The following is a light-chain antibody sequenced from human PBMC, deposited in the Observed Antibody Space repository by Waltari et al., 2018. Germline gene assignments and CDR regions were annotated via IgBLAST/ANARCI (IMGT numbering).Light chain of an antibody. J-gene: IGLJ3*02. CDR3: NSFTSSNTWV. CDR1: SSDIGSYKT. CDR2: EVT. Sequence: QSALTQPPSVSGSPGQSVTISCTGTSSDIGSYKTVSWYQQSPGTAPKLMIYEVTNRPSGVPDRFSGAKSANTASLTISGLQVEDEADYYCNSFTSSNTWVFGGGTRLTVL. V-gene: IGLV2-18*02.